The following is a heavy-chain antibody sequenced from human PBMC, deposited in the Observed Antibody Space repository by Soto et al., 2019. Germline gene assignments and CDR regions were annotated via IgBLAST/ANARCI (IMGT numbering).Heavy chain of an antibody. J-gene: IGHJ4*02. CDR3: ARDFAYFDS. CDR1: GAALNSGNYY. CDR2: VYHTGRT. D-gene: IGHD3-3*01. Sequence: SETLSLTCSVSGAALNSGNYYWSCIRQVPGKGLEWIGYVYHTGRTSYNPSLKSRVSISMDTSKNQFSLNLDSVTAADTAVYFCARDFAYFDSWGQGTLVTVSS. V-gene: IGHV4-61*01.